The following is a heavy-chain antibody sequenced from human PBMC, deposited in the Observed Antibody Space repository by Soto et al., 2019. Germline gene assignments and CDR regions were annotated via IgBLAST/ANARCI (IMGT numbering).Heavy chain of an antibody. Sequence: TGGSLRLSCAASGLTVSSSYMSWVRQAPGKGLQWVSVIYSAGSTYYANSVKGRFTISRDISTNMVYLQMSSLTDEDTAVYYCARARGPEYSSAIFFDIWGQGALVTVSS. CDR1: GLTVSSSY. D-gene: IGHD5-18*01. CDR3: ARARGPEYSSAIFFDI. V-gene: IGHV3-53*01. J-gene: IGHJ4*02. CDR2: IYSAGST.